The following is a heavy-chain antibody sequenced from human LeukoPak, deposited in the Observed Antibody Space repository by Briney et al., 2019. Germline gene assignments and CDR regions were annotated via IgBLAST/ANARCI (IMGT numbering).Heavy chain of an antibody. Sequence: LSLTCTVSGGSISSGDYYWSWIRQPPGKGLEWIGYIYYSGSTYYNPSLKSRVTISVDTSKNQFSLKLSSVTTADTAVYYCARGLYQLLPPGFDYWGQGTLVTVSS. CDR3: ARGLYQLLPPGFDY. V-gene: IGHV4-30-4*08. J-gene: IGHJ4*02. D-gene: IGHD2-2*01. CDR1: GGSISSGDYY. CDR2: IYYSGST.